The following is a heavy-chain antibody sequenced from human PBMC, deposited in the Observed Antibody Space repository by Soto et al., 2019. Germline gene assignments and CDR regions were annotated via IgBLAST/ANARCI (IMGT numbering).Heavy chain of an antibody. CDR1: GYSISSSNW. D-gene: IGHD3-10*01. Sequence: SETLSLTCAVSGYSISSSNWWGWIRQPPGKGLEWIGYIYYSGTTYYNPSLKSRVTISRDNSKNTLDLQMNSLRVEDTAVYYCAKGRSGSGSYYAQQDYWGHGTLVTVSS. CDR3: AKGRSGSGSYYAQQDY. V-gene: IGHV4-28*03. J-gene: IGHJ4*01. CDR2: IYYSGTT.